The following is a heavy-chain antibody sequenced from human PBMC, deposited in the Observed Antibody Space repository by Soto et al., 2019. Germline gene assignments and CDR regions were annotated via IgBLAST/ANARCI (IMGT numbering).Heavy chain of an antibody. V-gene: IGHV4-4*07. D-gene: IGHD3-9*01. J-gene: IGHJ5*02. CDR2: IYTTGSA. Sequence: SETLSLTCAVSCVSIKTFYGRWIRKRAGKGLEWIGRIYTTGSANHNPSLKSRVTMSVDTSKNQVSLKLTSVTAADAGVYYCARDDYYDSNNWFDPWGQGILVTVSS. CDR3: ARDDYYDSNNWFDP. CDR1: CVSIKTFY.